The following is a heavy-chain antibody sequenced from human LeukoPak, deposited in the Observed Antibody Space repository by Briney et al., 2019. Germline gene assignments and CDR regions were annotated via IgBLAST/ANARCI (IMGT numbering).Heavy chain of an antibody. V-gene: IGHV1-3*01. CDR1: GYNFSNYA. Sequence: ASVKVSCKASGYNFSNYAMHWVRQATGQRLEWMGWINGGNGNTNYAQKFQGRVTMTRNTSISTAYMELSSLRSEDTAVYYCARLDYYDTIGYDAFDIWGQGTMVTVSS. J-gene: IGHJ3*02. CDR3: ARLDYYDTIGYDAFDI. CDR2: INGGNGNT. D-gene: IGHD3-22*01.